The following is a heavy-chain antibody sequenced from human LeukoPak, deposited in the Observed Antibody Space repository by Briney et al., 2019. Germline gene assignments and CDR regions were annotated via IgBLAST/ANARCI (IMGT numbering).Heavy chain of an antibody. Sequence: GASVKVSCKASGFTFTSPAMQWVRQARGQRLEWIGWIVVGSGNTNYAQKFQERVTITRDMSTSTVYMELSSLRSEDTAVYYCAADPITMVRGVTPGGMDVWGQGTTVTVSS. CDR2: IVVGSGNT. D-gene: IGHD3-10*01. J-gene: IGHJ6*02. CDR1: GFTFTSPA. V-gene: IGHV1-58*02. CDR3: AADPITMVRGVTPGGMDV.